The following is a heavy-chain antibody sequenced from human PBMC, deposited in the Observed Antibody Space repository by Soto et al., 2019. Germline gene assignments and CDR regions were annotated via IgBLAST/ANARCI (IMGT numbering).Heavy chain of an antibody. CDR3: ARDGGAY. D-gene: IGHD3-16*01. Sequence: QVQLVESGGGVVQPGRSLRLSCAASGFTFSSYAMHLVRRAPGKGMEWMAVMSYDGSNKYYADSVKGRFTISRDNSKNNLYLQINRVRPEDTALYYCARDGGAYGGQGTLVIVSS. CDR1: GFTFSSYA. V-gene: IGHV3-30-3*01. CDR2: MSYDGSNK. J-gene: IGHJ4*02.